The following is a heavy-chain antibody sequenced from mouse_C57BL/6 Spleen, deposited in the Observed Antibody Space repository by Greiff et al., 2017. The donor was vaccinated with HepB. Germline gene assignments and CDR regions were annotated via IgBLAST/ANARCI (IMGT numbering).Heavy chain of an antibody. J-gene: IGHJ3*01. CDR3: ARYMGGSGFAY. Sequence: EVMLVESGGGLVQPGGSLSLPCAASGFTFTAYYMSWVRQPPGKALEWLGFIRNKANGYTTEDSASVKGRFTITRDNSQSILYLQMNALRAEDSATYYCARYMGGSGFAYWGQGTLVTVSA. CDR1: GFTFTAYY. CDR2: IRNKANGYTT. V-gene: IGHV7-3*01.